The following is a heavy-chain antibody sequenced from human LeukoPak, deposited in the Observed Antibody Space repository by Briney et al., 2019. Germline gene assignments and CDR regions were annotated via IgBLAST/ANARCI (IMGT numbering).Heavy chain of an antibody. Sequence: ASVKVSCKASGYTFTGYYMHWVRQAPGQGLEWMGWMNPNSGNTGYAQKFQGRVTITRNTSISTAYMELSSLRSEDTAVYYCARGPAIQVTVTTRGYYFDYWGQGTLVTVSS. CDR2: MNPNSGNT. CDR1: GYTFTGYY. D-gene: IGHD4-17*01. V-gene: IGHV1-8*03. CDR3: ARGPAIQVTVTTRGYYFDY. J-gene: IGHJ4*02.